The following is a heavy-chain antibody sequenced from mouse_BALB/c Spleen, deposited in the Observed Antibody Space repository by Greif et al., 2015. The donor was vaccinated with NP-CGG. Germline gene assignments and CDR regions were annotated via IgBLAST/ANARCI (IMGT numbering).Heavy chain of an antibody. CDR2: ISYSGST. J-gene: IGHJ4*01. V-gene: IGHV3-2*02. CDR1: GYSITSDYA. Sequence: EVKLVESGPGLVKPSQSLSLTCTVTGYSITSDYAWNWIRQFPGNKLEWMGYISYSGSTSYNPSLKSRISITRDTSKNQFFLQLNSVTTEDTATYYCARGGKGRGYAMDYWGQGTSVTVSS. CDR3: ARGGKGRGYAMDY.